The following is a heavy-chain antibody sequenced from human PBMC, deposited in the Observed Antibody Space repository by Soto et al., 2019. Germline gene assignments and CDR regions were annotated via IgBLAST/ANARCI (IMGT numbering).Heavy chain of an antibody. J-gene: IGHJ6*02. CDR2: ISAYNGNT. CDR1: GYTFTSYG. D-gene: IGHD3-9*01. CDR3: GRDPGYYDILTGYSSYGMDV. V-gene: IGHV1-18*01. Sequence: ASVKVSCKASGYTFTSYGISWVRQAPGQGLEWMGWISAYNGNTNYAQKLQGRVTMTTDTSTSTAYMELRSLRSDDTAVYYCGRDPGYYDILTGYSSYGMDVWGQGTTVTVSS.